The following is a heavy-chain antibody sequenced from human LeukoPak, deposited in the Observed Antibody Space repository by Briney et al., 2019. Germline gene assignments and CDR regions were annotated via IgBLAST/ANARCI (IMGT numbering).Heavy chain of an antibody. J-gene: IGHJ4*02. CDR3: AAPGVPAATYYDY. CDR1: GFTFSTYG. V-gene: IGHV3-30*02. D-gene: IGHD2-2*01. CDR2: IRYDGSNK. Sequence: GGSLRLSCAASGFTFSTYGMHWVRQAPGKGLEWVAFIRYDGSNKYYADSVKGRFTIFRDNSKNTVYLQMNSLRAEDTAVYYCAAPGVPAATYYDYWGQGTLVTVSS.